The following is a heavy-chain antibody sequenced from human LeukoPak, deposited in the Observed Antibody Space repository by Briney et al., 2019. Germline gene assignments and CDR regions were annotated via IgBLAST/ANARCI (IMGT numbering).Heavy chain of an antibody. V-gene: IGHV1-3*01. J-gene: IGHJ4*02. CDR2: INAGNGNT. CDR3: ARELRYFDWPWD. Sequence: ASVKVSCKASGYTFTSYAMHWVRQAPGQRREWMGWINAGNGNTKYSQKFQGRVTITRDTSASTAYMELSSLRSEDTAVYYCARELRYFDWPWDWGQGTLVTVSS. D-gene: IGHD3-9*01. CDR1: GYTFTSYA.